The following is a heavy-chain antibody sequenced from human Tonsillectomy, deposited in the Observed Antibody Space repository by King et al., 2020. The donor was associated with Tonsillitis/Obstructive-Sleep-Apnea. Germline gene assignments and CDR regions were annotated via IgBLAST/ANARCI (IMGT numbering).Heavy chain of an antibody. CDR2: ISGDGGST. V-gene: IGHV3-43*02. CDR1: GFKFVDYA. J-gene: IGHJ5*02. D-gene: IGHD6-25*01. Sequence: VQLVESGGGVVQPGGALRLSCAASGFKFVDYAMHWVRHASGKGLECVSLISGDGGSTFYADSVKGRFTISRDSSKNSLFLQMRSLRTEDTALYDCAQAAGPWGQGTLVTVSS. CDR3: AQAAGP.